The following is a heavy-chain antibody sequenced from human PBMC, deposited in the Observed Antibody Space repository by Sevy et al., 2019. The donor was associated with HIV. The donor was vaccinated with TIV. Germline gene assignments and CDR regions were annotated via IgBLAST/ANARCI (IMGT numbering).Heavy chain of an antibody. CDR2: FDPEDRET. D-gene: IGHD3-10*01. J-gene: IGHJ4*02. V-gene: IGHV1-24*01. CDR1: GYTLTKLS. CDR3: TTLQYYYNVFDYSSGDY. Sequence: GAVKVSCKVSGYTLTKLSMHWLRQAPGKGFEWRGGFDPEDRETIYAQKFQGRVTMTEDTSTNTAYMELSGLRSEDTAIYYCTTLQYYYNVFDYSSGDYWGQGTMVAVSS.